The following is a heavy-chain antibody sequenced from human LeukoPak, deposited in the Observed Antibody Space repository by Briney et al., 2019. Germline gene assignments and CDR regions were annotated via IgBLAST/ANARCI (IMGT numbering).Heavy chain of an antibody. V-gene: IGHV3-66*01. Sequence: GGSLRLSCAASGFTVSSNYMNWVRQAPGKGLEWVSVIYSGGNTYHADSVKGRFTISRDNAKNTLYLQMNSLRAEDAALYYCAKDQPEAYFDYWGQGTLVTVSS. CDR1: GFTVSSNY. D-gene: IGHD1-14*01. CDR3: AKDQPEAYFDY. CDR2: IYSGGNT. J-gene: IGHJ4*02.